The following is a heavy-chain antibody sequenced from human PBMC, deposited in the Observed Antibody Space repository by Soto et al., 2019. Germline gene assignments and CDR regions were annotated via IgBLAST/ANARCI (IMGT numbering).Heavy chain of an antibody. J-gene: IGHJ4*02. CDR1: GFTFSSYA. D-gene: IGHD3-22*01. V-gene: IGHV3-23*01. CDR2: ISGSGGST. Sequence: GGSLRLSCAASGFTFSSYAMSWVRQAPGKGLEWVSAISGSGGSTYYADSVKGRFTISRDNSKNTLYLQMNSLRAEDTAVYYCAKDNSPLYYYDSSGYVDYWGQGTLVTVSS. CDR3: AKDNSPLYYYDSSGYVDY.